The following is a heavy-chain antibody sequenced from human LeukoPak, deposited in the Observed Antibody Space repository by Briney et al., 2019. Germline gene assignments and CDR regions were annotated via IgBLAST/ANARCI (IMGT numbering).Heavy chain of an antibody. V-gene: IGHV4-34*01. CDR3: ASLQTGARKNEFDY. J-gene: IGHJ4*02. CDR2: INHSGST. Sequence: SETLSLTCAVYGGSFSGYYWSWIRQPPGKGLEWIGEINHSGSTNYNPSLKSRVTISVDTSKNQFSLKLSSVTAADTAVYYCASLQTGARKNEFDYWGQGTLVTVSS. D-gene: IGHD2-8*02. CDR1: GGSFSGYY.